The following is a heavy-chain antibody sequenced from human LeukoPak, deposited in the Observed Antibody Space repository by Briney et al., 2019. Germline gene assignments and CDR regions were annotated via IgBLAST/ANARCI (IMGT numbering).Heavy chain of an antibody. CDR2: IYYSGST. Sequence: SETLSLTCTVSGGSISSSSYYWGWIRQPPGKGLEWIGIIYYSGSTYYNPSLKSRVTISVDTSKNQFSLKLSSVTAGAPAGYFCARHNVILTGSFFDYWGQGTLVTVSS. CDR1: GGSISSSSYY. CDR3: ARHNVILTGSFFDY. J-gene: IGHJ4*02. D-gene: IGHD3-9*01. V-gene: IGHV4-39*01.